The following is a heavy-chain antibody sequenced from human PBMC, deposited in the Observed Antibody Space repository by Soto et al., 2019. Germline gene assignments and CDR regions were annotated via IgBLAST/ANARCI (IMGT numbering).Heavy chain of an antibody. V-gene: IGHV4-39*01. D-gene: IGHD1-26*01. CDR2: IFYSGST. J-gene: IGHJ4*02. CDR3: ARHGVYSGGYYYFDY. Sequence: QLQLQQSGPGLVKPSETLSLTCTVSGGSISSSTYYWGWIRQPPGKGLEWIGTIFYSGSTYYNPSLKSRVTISVDTSKNQFSLKLSSVTAADTAVYYCARHGVYSGGYYYFDYWGQGTLVTVSS. CDR1: GGSISSSTYY.